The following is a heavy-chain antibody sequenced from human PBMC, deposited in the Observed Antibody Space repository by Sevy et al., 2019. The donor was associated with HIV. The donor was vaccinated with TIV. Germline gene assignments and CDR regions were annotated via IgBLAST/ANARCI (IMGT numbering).Heavy chain of an antibody. D-gene: IGHD3-3*01. CDR2: IYYSGST. J-gene: IGHJ4*02. CDR3: ARGNIFSSYDFWSGYSYFDY. V-gene: IGHV4-59*01. Sequence: SETLSLTCTVSGGSISSYYWSWIRQPPGKGLEWIGYIYYSGSTNYNPPLKSRVTISVDTSKNKFSLKLSSVTAADTAVYYCARGNIFSSYDFWSGYSYFDYWGQGTLVTVSS. CDR1: GGSISSYY.